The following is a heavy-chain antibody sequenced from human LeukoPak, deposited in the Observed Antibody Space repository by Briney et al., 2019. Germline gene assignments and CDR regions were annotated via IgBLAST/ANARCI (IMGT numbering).Heavy chain of an antibody. V-gene: IGHV3-74*01. D-gene: IGHD3-9*01. CDR3: ARVGYFDEYYFDY. Sequence: GGSLRLSCAASGFTFSSYSMNWVRQAPGKGLEWVSRINSDGSSTSYADSVKGRFTISRDNAKNTLYLQMNSLRAEDTAVYYCARVGYFDEYYFDYWGQGTLVTVSS. CDR1: GFTFSSYS. J-gene: IGHJ4*02. CDR2: INSDGSST.